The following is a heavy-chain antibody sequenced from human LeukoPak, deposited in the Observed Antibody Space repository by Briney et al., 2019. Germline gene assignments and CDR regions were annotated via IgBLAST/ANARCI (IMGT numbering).Heavy chain of an antibody. CDR3: ARGSYYGSGSYSRGVRWFDP. D-gene: IGHD3-10*01. Sequence: SETLSLTCTVSGGSISSYYWGWIRQPPGKGLEWIGYIYYSGSTNYNPSLKSRVTISVDTSKNQFSLKLSSVTAADTAVYYCARGSYYGSGSYSRGVRWFDPWGQGTLVTVSS. CDR2: IYYSGST. V-gene: IGHV4-59*12. CDR1: GGSISSYY. J-gene: IGHJ5*02.